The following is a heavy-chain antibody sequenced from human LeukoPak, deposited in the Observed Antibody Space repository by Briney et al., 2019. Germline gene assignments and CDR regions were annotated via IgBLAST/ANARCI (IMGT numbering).Heavy chain of an antibody. D-gene: IGHD3-3*01. V-gene: IGHV4-38-2*02. Sequence: SETLSLTCTVSGYSISGGYYWGWIRQPPGKGLEWIGSIYHSGSTYYNPSLKSRVTISVDTSKNQFSLKLSSVTAADTAVYYCAREYYDFWSGHTPNFDYWGQGTLVTVSS. CDR1: GYSISGGYY. CDR3: AREYYDFWSGHTPNFDY. CDR2: IYHSGST. J-gene: IGHJ4*02.